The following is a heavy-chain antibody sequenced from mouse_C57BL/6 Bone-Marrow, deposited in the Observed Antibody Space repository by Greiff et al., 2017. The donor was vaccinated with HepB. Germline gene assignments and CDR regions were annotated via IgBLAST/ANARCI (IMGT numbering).Heavy chain of an antibody. CDR3: ARNRGYSDYYAMDY. V-gene: IGHV2-9-1*01. CDR1: GFSLTSYA. J-gene: IGHJ4*01. Sequence: VKVIESGPGLVAPSQSLSITCTVSGFSLTSYAISWVRQPPGKGLEWLGVIWTGGGTNYNSALKSRLSISKDNSKSQVFLKMNSLQTDDTARYYCARNRGYSDYYAMDYWGQGTSVTVSS. CDR2: IWTGGGT. D-gene: IGHD2-3*01.